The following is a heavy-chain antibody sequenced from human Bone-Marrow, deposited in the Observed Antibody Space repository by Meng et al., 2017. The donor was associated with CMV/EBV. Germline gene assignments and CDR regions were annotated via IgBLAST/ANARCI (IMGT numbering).Heavy chain of an antibody. CDR1: GFTFSTYS. Sequence: GESLKISCAATGFTFSTYSMNWVRQAPGKGLEWVSGIYSGGSTYYADSVKGRFTISRDNSKNTLYLQMNSLRAEDTAVYYCARVQRFLEWSASHYYFDYWGQGTLVTVSS. V-gene: IGHV3-53*01. CDR2: IYSGGST. CDR3: ARVQRFLEWSASHYYFDY. D-gene: IGHD3-3*01. J-gene: IGHJ4*02.